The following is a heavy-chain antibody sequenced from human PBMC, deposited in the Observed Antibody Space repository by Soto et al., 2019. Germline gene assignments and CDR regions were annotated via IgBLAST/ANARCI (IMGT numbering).Heavy chain of an antibody. CDR3: TVSSWFSNDAFDI. CDR2: IKSKTDSGTT. D-gene: IGHD6-13*01. CDR1: GFTFSNAW. Sequence: PGGSLRLSCAASGFTFSNAWISWVRHAPWKGLEWVGRIKSKTDSGTTDYAAPVKGRFTISRDDSKNTLYLQMNSLKTEDTAVYYCTVSSWFSNDAFDIWGQGIMVSVSS. J-gene: IGHJ3*02. V-gene: IGHV3-15*01.